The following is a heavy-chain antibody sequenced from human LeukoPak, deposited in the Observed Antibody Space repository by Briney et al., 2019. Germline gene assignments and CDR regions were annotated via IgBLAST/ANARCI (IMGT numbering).Heavy chain of an antibody. CDR3: ATTLEGYDILTGYYNVGFDY. Sequence: QPGGSLRLSCATSGFTFSSYAMSWVRQAPGKGLEWVSAISGSGGSTYYADSVKGRFTISRDNSKNTLYLQMNSLRAEDTAVYYCATTLEGYDILTGYYNVGFDYWGQGTLVTVSS. V-gene: IGHV3-23*01. J-gene: IGHJ4*02. CDR2: ISGSGGST. D-gene: IGHD3-9*01. CDR1: GFTFSSYA.